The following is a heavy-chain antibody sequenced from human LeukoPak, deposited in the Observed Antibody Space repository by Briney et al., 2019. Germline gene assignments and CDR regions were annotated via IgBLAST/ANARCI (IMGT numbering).Heavy chain of an antibody. Sequence: SETLSLTCTVSGGSISSYYWSWIRQPAGRGLEWIGRIYTSGSTNYNPSLKSRVTMSVDTSKNQFSLKLSSVTAADTAVYYCARDYNRYCSSTSCYSDAFDIWGQGTMVTVSS. CDR1: GGSISSYY. CDR2: IYTSGST. J-gene: IGHJ3*02. CDR3: ARDYNRYCSSTSCYSDAFDI. D-gene: IGHD2-2*02. V-gene: IGHV4-4*07.